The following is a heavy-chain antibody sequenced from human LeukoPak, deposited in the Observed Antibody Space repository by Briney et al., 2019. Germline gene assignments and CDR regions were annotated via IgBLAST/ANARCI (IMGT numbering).Heavy chain of an antibody. J-gene: IGHJ6*02. CDR2: IYYSGST. CDR3: ARYGSGSYSFGMDV. V-gene: IGHV4-59*08. Sequence: SETLSLTCTVSGGSISSYYWSWIRQPPGKGLEWIGYIYYSGSTNYNPSLKSRVTISVDTSKNQFSLKLSSVTAADTAVYYCARYGSGSYSFGMDVWGQGTTVTVSS. D-gene: IGHD3-10*01. CDR1: GGSISSYY.